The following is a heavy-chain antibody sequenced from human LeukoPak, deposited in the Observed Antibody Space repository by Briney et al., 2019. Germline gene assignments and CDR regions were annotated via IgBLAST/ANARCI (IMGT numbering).Heavy chain of an antibody. CDR2: ISGSGTST. J-gene: IGHJ3*02. D-gene: IGHD5-24*01. V-gene: IGHV3-23*01. Sequence: PGGSLRLSCAASGFTFSNYAMTWVRQAPGKGLEWVSAISGSGTSTHYADSVKGRFTISRDNSKNTLYLQVNSLRAEDTAVYYCAKVARDVYNLDAFVIWGERTVVTVSS. CDR3: AKVARDVYNLDAFVI. CDR1: GFTFSNYA.